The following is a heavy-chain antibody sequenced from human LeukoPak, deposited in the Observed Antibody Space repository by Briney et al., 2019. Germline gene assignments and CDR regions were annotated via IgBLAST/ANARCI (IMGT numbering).Heavy chain of an antibody. J-gene: IGHJ4*02. CDR1: GFTFSSYS. CDR3: ARAVNRGYYFDY. Sequence: GGSLRLSCAASGFTFSSYSMNWVRQAPGKGLEWVSSISSSSSYIYYADSVKGRFTISRDNAKNSLYLQMNSLRAEDTAVYYCARAVNRGYYFDYWGQGTLVTVSS. V-gene: IGHV3-21*01. D-gene: IGHD1-14*01. CDR2: ISSSSSYI.